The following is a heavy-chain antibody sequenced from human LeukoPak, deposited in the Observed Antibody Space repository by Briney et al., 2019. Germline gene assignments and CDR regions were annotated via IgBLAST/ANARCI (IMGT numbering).Heavy chain of an antibody. D-gene: IGHD2-2*01. V-gene: IGHV3-33*01. CDR2: IWYDGSNK. J-gene: IGHJ4*02. CDR1: GFTFSSYG. Sequence: GGSLRLSCAASGFTFSSYGMHWVRQAPGKGLEWVAVIWYDGSNKYYADSVKGRFTISRDNSKDTLYLQINSLRAEDTAVYYCARDHDIVVVPAALDYWGQGTLVTVSS. CDR3: ARDHDIVVVPAALDY.